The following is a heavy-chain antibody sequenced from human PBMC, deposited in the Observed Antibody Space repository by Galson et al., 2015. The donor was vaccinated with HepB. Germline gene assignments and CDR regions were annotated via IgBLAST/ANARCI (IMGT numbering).Heavy chain of an antibody. CDR3: VRLARRSVGARLLYYYYVDV. V-gene: IGHV4-39*01. CDR2: FFSGGNS. D-gene: IGHD6-6*01. Sequence: ETLSLTCNVSGGSISTSSVFWGWIRRPPGQDLEWIGTFFSGGNSYFTPSLQSQVTPSEHPSKNQFPLRLEQETAADSAVYYCVRLARRSVGARLLYYYYVDVWGSGTTVTVS. J-gene: IGHJ6*03. CDR1: GGSISTSSVF.